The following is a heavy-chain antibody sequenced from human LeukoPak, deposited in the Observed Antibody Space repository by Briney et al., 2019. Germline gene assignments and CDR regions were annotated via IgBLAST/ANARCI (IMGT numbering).Heavy chain of an antibody. V-gene: IGHV3-30*18. CDR3: AKDSTFYGILEWLSNFDY. J-gene: IGHJ4*02. D-gene: IGHD3-3*01. CDR1: GFTFSSYD. Sequence: PGRSLRLSCAASGFTFSSYDMHWVRQAPGKGLEWVAVISYDGSNKYYADSVKGRFTISRDNSKNTLYLQMNSLRAEDTAVYYCAKDSTFYGILEWLSNFDYWGQGTLVTVSS. CDR2: ISYDGSNK.